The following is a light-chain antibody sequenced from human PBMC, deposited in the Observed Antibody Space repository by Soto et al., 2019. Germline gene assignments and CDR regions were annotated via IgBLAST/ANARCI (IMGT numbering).Light chain of an antibody. CDR1: SRDVGSYNL. CDR3: CSYAGTNTFV. V-gene: IGLV2-23*01. Sequence: QSALTQPASVSGSPGQSITISCTGTSRDVGSYNLVSWYQQHPGKAPKLMIYEANKRPSGVSNRFSGSKSANTASLTISGLQTEDEADYYCCSYAGTNTFVFGTGTKLTVL. J-gene: IGLJ1*01. CDR2: EAN.